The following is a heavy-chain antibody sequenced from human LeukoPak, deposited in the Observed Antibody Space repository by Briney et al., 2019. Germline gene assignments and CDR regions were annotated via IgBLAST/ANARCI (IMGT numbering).Heavy chain of an antibody. V-gene: IGHV3-74*01. D-gene: IGHD3-10*01. CDR2: INSDGINT. CDR1: GFTFSNYW. Sequence: GGSLRLSCAASGFTFSNYWMHWVRQAPGKGLVWVSRINSDGINTSYADSVKGRFTISRDNAKNTLNLQMNSLRAEDTAVYYCAKGGSGEFDYWGQGTLVTVSS. CDR3: AKGGSGEFDY. J-gene: IGHJ4*02.